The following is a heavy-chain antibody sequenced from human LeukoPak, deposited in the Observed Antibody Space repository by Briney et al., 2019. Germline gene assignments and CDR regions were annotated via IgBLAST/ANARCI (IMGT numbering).Heavy chain of an antibody. CDR1: GGSFSGYY. D-gene: IGHD3-22*01. CDR3: AKVSSDSSGYYYADRI. V-gene: IGHV4-34*01. J-gene: IGHJ3*02. Sequence: PSETLSLTCAVYGGSFSGYYWSWIRQPPGKGLGWIGEINHSGSTNYNPSLKSRVTISVDTSKNQFSLKLSSVTAADTAVYYCAKVSSDSSGYYYADRIWGQGTMVTVSS. CDR2: INHSGST.